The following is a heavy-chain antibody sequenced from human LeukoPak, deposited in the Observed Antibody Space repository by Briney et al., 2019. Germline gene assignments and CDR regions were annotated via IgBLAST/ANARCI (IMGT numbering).Heavy chain of an antibody. CDR1: GFTFSSYA. CDR2: ISYDGSNK. V-gene: IGHV3-30*04. J-gene: IGHJ5*02. CDR3: AKDGSIAAAGASWFDP. D-gene: IGHD6-13*01. Sequence: GGSLRLSCAASGFTFSSYAMHWVRQAPGKGLEWVAVISYDGSNKYYADSVKGRSTISRDNSKNTLYLQMNSLRAEDTAVYYCAKDGSIAAAGASWFDPWGQGTLVTVSS.